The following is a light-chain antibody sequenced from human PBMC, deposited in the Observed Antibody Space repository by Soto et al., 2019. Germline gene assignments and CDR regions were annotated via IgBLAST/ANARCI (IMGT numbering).Light chain of an antibody. CDR3: QKYNSFPWT. Sequence: DIQMTQSPSTLSASVGNRVSLTCRASHSFSMWLAWYQQRPGKTPSLLITDASTSEIGVPPSFNGSRSESEFSRTIRNQQHDDFATYYCQKYNSFPWTFGLGTKVEIK. CDR2: DAS. J-gene: IGKJ1*01. CDR1: HSFSMW. V-gene: IGKV1-5*01.